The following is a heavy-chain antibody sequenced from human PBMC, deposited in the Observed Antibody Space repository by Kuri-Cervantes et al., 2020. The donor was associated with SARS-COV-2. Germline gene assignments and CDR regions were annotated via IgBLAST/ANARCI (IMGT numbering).Heavy chain of an antibody. J-gene: IGHJ4*02. CDR2: IYYSGGT. CDR3: ARVKTIFGVAPFDY. CDR1: GGSISSYY. Sequence: GSLRLSCTVSGGSISSYYWSWIRQPPGKGLEWIGYIYYSGGTNYNPSLKSRVTISVDTSKNQFSLKLSSVTAADTAVYYCARVKTIFGVAPFDYWGQGTLVTVSS. V-gene: IGHV4-59*12. D-gene: IGHD3-3*01.